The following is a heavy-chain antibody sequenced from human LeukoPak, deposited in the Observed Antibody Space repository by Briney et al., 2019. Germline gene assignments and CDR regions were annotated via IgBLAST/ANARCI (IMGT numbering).Heavy chain of an antibody. CDR3: ARRGPRLLLRRAFDI. CDR2: INHSGST. V-gene: IGHV4-34*01. CDR1: GGSFSGYY. J-gene: IGHJ3*02. D-gene: IGHD2-15*01. Sequence: NPSETLSLTCAVYGGSFSGYYWSWIRQPPGKGLEWIGEINHSGSTNYNPSLKSRVTISVDTSKNQFSLKLSSVTAADTAVYYCARRGPRLLLRRAFDIWGQGTMVTVSS.